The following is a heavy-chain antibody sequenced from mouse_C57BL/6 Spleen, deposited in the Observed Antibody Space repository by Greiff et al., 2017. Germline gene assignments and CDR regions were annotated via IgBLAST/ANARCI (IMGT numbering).Heavy chain of an antibody. Sequence: EVKLVESEGGLVQPGSSMKLSCTASGFTFSDYYMAWVRQVPEKGLEWVANINYDGSSTYYLDSLKSRFIISRDNAKNILYLQMSSLKSEDTATYYCARDLRGYGYFDVWGTGTTVTVSS. CDR2: INYDGSST. V-gene: IGHV5-16*01. CDR3: ARDLRGYGYFDV. CDR1: GFTFSDYY. J-gene: IGHJ1*03.